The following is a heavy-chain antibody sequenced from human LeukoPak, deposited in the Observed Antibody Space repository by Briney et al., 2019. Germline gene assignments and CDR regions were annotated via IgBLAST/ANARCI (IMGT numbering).Heavy chain of an antibody. CDR3: ASLGYCSSTSCYDY. V-gene: IGHV4-61*02. CDR1: GGSISSGTYY. D-gene: IGHD2-2*01. J-gene: IGHJ4*02. Sequence: ASETLSLTCTVSGGSISSGTYYWSWIRQPAGKGLEWIGRINTSGSTNYNPSLKSRVTISVDTSKNQFSLKLSSVTAADTAVYYCASLGYCSSTSCYDYWGQGTLVTVSS. CDR2: INTSGST.